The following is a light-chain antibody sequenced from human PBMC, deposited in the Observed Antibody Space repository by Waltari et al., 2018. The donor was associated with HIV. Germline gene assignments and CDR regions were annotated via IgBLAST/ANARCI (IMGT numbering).Light chain of an antibody. CDR3: NSYAGSNNVV. CDR2: EVS. J-gene: IGLJ2*01. CDR1: SSDVGGYNY. Sequence: QSALTQPPSASGSPGQSVTISCTGTSSDVGGYNYVSWYQQHPGKAPKLMIYEVSKRPSGVPYRFPASKSGNTASLTVSGLQAEDEADYYCNSYAGSNNVVFGGGTKVTVL. V-gene: IGLV2-8*01.